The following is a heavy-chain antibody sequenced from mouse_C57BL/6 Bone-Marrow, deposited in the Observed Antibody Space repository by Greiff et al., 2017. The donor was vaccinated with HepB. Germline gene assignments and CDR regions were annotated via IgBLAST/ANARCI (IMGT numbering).Heavy chain of an antibody. D-gene: IGHD2-3*01. CDR3: ARNYDGYYRGYYYAMDY. CDR2: IDPSDSYT. Sequence: QVQLQQSGAELVMPGASVKLSCKASGYTFTSYWMHWVKQRPGQGLEWIGEIDPSDSYTNYNQKFKGKSTLTVDKSSSTAYMQLSSLTSEDSAVYYCARNYDGYYRGYYYAMDYWGQGTSVTVSS. J-gene: IGHJ4*01. CDR1: GYTFTSYW. V-gene: IGHV1-69*01.